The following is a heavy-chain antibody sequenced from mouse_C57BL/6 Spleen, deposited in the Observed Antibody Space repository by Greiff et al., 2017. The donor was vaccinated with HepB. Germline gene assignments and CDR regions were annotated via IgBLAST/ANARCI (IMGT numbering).Heavy chain of an antibody. Sequence: VQLQQSGPGLVQPSQSLSITCTVSGFSLTSYGVHWVRQSPGKGLEWLGVIWRGGSTDYNAAFMSRLSITKNNSKSQVFFKMNSLQADDTAIDYCAKTNEYDGYFDVWGTGTTVTVSS. V-gene: IGHV2-5*01. CDR1: GFSLTSYG. CDR3: AKTNEYDGYFDV. CDR2: IWRGGST. D-gene: IGHD2-4*01. J-gene: IGHJ1*03.